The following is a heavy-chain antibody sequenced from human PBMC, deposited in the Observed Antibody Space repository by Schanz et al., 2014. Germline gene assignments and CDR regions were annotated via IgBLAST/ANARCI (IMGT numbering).Heavy chain of an antibody. CDR2: INTGSNYI. CDR3: VRDSFFAFDY. Sequence: EVQLLESGGGLVQPGGSLRLSCAASGFTFSSHSFNWVRQAPGKGLEWISFINTGSNYINYADSVKGRFTISRDNTKNSLFLQLNSLRADDTAVYYCVRDSFFAFDYWGQGTLVTVSS. V-gene: IGHV3-48*04. D-gene: IGHD3-3*01. J-gene: IGHJ4*02. CDR1: GFTFSSHS.